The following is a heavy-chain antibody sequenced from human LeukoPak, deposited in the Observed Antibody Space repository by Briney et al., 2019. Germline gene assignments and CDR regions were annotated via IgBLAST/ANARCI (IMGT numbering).Heavy chain of an antibody. V-gene: IGHV3-23*01. CDR1: GFTFTSYA. D-gene: IGHD7-27*01. J-gene: IGHJ6*02. CDR2: ISGSGGST. CDR3: AKDLGSSYYYGVDV. Sequence: GGSLRLSCTVSGFTFTSYAMSWVRQAPGKGLGWVSAISGSGGSTYYADSVKGRFTISRDISKNTLYLQMNSLRAEDTAVYYCAKDLGSSYYYGVDVWGQGTTVTVSS.